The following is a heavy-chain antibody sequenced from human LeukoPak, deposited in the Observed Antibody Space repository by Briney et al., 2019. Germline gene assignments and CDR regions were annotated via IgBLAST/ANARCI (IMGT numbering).Heavy chain of an antibody. Sequence: GGSLRLSCPASAISFSNSWMSWVRQAPGKGLEWGANIKQDGSETNYVDSVKGRFTISRDNAKNSLFLQMNSLRGEDTAICYCARHLAGDSLYRHFDYWGQGTLVTVSS. CDR2: IKQDGSET. CDR3: ARHLAGDSLYRHFDY. J-gene: IGHJ4*02. V-gene: IGHV3-7*04. D-gene: IGHD5/OR15-5a*01. CDR1: AISFSNSW.